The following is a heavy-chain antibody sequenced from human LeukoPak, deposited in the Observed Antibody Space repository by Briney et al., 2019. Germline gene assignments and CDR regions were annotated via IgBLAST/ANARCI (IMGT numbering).Heavy chain of an antibody. V-gene: IGHV3-48*01. CDR3: AKDRVAVAGTSGAYFFDY. J-gene: IGHJ4*02. Sequence: GGSLRLSCAASGFTFSSSSMNWVRQAPGKGLEWVSYISSSSSTIYYADSVKGRFTISRDNAKTSLSLQMSSLRAEDTAVYYCAKDRVAVAGTSGAYFFDYWGQGTLVTVSS. CDR1: GFTFSSSS. D-gene: IGHD6-19*01. CDR2: ISSSSSTI.